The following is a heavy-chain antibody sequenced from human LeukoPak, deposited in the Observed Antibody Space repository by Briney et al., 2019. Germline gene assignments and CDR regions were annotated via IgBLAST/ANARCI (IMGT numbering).Heavy chain of an antibody. CDR3: VIGFWGSYSRTEY. J-gene: IGHJ4*02. V-gene: IGHV1-8*01. Sequence: ASLKVSCKASGYTFTSYDINWVRQATGQGLEWMVGMHHNSGNTSYEPTFQRRVTMSRDTSISTAYLELSSLSSDDTAVYYCVIGFWGSYSRTEYWGQGTLVTVSS. D-gene: IGHD3-16*01. CDR2: MHHNSGNT. CDR1: GYTFTSYD.